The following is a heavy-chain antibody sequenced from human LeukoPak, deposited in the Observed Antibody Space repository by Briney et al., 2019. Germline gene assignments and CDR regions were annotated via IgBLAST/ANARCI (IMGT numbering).Heavy chain of an antibody. CDR2: IYYSGST. CDR3: ARDREVPAAPYYYYGMDV. CDR1: GGSISSGGYY. Sequence: SETLSLTCTVSGGSISSGGYYWSWIRQHPGKGLEWIGYIYYSGSTYYNPSLKNRVTISVDTSKNQFSLKLSSVTAEDTAVYYCARDREVPAAPYYYYGMDVWGQGTTVTVSS. D-gene: IGHD2-2*01. V-gene: IGHV4-31*03. J-gene: IGHJ6*02.